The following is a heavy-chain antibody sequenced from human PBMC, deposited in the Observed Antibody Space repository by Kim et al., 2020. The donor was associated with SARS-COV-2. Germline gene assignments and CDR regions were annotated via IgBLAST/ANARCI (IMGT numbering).Heavy chain of an antibody. Sequence: GESLKISCKGSGYSFTSYWIGWVRQMPGKGLEWMGIIYPGDSDTRYSPSFQGQVTISADKSISTAYLQWSSLKASDTAMYYCARHLLNLAYCGGDCYKWGGGYYYGMDVWGQGTTVTVSS. J-gene: IGHJ6*02. CDR3: ARHLLNLAYCGGDCYKWGGGYYYGMDV. CDR2: IYPGDSDT. D-gene: IGHD2-21*02. CDR1: GYSFTSYW. V-gene: IGHV5-51*01.